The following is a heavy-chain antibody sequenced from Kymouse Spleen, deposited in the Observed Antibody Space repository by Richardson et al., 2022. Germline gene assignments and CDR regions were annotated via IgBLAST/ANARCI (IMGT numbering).Heavy chain of an antibody. CDR3: ARRGYSSSWYYFDY. V-gene: IGHV3-30*18. CDR2: ISYDGSNK. J-gene: IGHJ4*02. CDR1: GFTFSSYG. Sequence: QVQLVESGGGVVQPGRSLRLSCAASGFTFSSYGMHWVRQAPGKGLEWVAVISYDGSNKYYADSVKGRFTISRDNSKNTLYLQMNSLRAEDTAVYYCARRGYSSSWYYFDYWGQGTLVTVSS. D-gene: IGHD6-13*01.